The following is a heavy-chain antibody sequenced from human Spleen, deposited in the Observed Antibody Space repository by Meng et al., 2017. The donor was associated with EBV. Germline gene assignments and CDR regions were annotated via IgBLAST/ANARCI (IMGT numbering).Heavy chain of an antibody. CDR3: VRGYNAWIQIPFY. J-gene: IGHJ4*02. Sequence: QVELVQSGSWLKKPVAAGRVSGKSSGYTLTSYVMNWVRQAPGQGLEWVGWINTNTGEARYAQGFTGRFVFSLDTSVSTAHLQISSLMAEDTAVYYCVRGYNAWIQIPFYWGQGTLVTVSS. V-gene: IGHV7-4-1*02. CDR1: GYTLTSYV. D-gene: IGHD5-18*01. CDR2: INTNTGEA.